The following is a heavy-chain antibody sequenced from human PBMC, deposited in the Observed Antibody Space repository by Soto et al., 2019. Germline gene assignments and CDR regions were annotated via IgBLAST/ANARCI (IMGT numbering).Heavy chain of an antibody. CDR3: ATGIAAATPDY. Sequence: ASVKVSCKASGYTIISYAVNWVRQAPGQRLEWMGWINAGNGNTKYSQKFQGRVTITRDTSASTGYMELSSLRSEDTAVYYCATGIAAATPDYWGQGTLVTVSS. D-gene: IGHD6-13*01. CDR1: GYTIISYA. V-gene: IGHV1-3*01. J-gene: IGHJ4*02. CDR2: INAGNGNT.